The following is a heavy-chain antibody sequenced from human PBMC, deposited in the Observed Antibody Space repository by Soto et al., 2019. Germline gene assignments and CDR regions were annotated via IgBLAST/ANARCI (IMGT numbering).Heavy chain of an antibody. CDR3: AKALGGDFWSGYYPWYYYYYGMDV. CDR1: GFTFSSYA. D-gene: IGHD3-3*01. CDR2: ISGSGGST. Sequence: GGSLRLSCAASGFTFSSYAMSWVRQAPGKGLEWVSAISGSGGSTYYADSVKGRFTISRDNSKNTLYLQMNSLRAEDTAVYYCAKALGGDFWSGYYPWYYYYYGMDVWGQGTTVTVSS. J-gene: IGHJ6*02. V-gene: IGHV3-23*01.